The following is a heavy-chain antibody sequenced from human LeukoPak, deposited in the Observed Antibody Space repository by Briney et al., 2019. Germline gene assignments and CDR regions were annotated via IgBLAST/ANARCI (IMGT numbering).Heavy chain of an antibody. CDR3: ARMGRYGDYDY. Sequence: GGSLRLSCAASGFTFSSYWMTWVRQAPGKGLEWVANIKQDGSEKYYVDSVKGRFTISRDNAKNSLYLQMNSLRAEDTAVYYCARMGRYGDYDYWGQGTLVTVSS. CDR2: IKQDGSEK. J-gene: IGHJ4*02. V-gene: IGHV3-7*01. CDR1: GFTFSSYW. D-gene: IGHD4-17*01.